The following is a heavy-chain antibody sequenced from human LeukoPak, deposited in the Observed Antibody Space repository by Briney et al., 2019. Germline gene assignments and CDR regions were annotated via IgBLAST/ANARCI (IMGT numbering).Heavy chain of an antibody. V-gene: IGHV3-21*01. CDR2: ISSSSSYI. D-gene: IGHD3-10*01. CDR1: GFTFSSYS. J-gene: IGHJ3*02. CDR3: ARVGRDDAFDI. Sequence: GGSLRLSCAASGFTFSSYSMNWVRQAPGKGLEWVSSISSSSSYIYYADSVKGRFTISRDNAKNSLYLQMNSLRAEDTAVYYCARVGRDDAFDIWGQGTMVTVSS.